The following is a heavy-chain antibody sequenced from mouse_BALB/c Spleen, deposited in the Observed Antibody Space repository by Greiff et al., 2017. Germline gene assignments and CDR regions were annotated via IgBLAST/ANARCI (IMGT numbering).Heavy chain of an antibody. V-gene: IGHV1S56*01. CDR1: GYTFTSYY. CDR3: ARGGYRSYFDY. Sequence: QVQLKESGPELVKPGASVRISCKASGYTFTSYYIHWVKQRPGQGLEWIGWIYPGNVNTKYNEKFKGKATLTADKSSSTAYMQLSSLTSEDSAVYFCARGGYRSYFDYWGQGTTLTVSS. D-gene: IGHD2-14*01. CDR2: IYPGNVNT. J-gene: IGHJ2*01.